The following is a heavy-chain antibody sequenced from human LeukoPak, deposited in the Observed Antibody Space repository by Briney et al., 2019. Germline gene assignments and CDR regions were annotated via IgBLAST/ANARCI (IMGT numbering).Heavy chain of an antibody. CDR3: ARDLEGPSYY. J-gene: IGHJ4*02. D-gene: IGHD1-1*01. CDR2: IRGGGSDT. Sequence: GGSLRLSCAASGFTFSGNTMTWVRQVSGKGLEWVSSIRGGGSDTHYAGTVRGRFTISRDNSKNTLYLQMNSLRAEDTAVYYCARDLEGPSYYWGQGTLVTVSS. V-gene: IGHV3-23*01. CDR1: GFTFSGNT.